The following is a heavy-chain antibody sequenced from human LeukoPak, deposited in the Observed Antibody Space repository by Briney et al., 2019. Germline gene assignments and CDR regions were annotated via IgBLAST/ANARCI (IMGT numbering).Heavy chain of an antibody. CDR1: GFTFSTSW. J-gene: IGHJ4*02. Sequence: GGSLRLSCAASGFTFSTSWMAWVRQAPGKGLEWVANIKGDESARHQADSVKGRFTISRDNAKKSVYLQMSSLRGEDTAVYYCARDVGGSLDYWGQGTLVTVSS. CDR2: IKGDESAR. V-gene: IGHV3-7*01. CDR3: ARDVGGSLDY. D-gene: IGHD1-26*01.